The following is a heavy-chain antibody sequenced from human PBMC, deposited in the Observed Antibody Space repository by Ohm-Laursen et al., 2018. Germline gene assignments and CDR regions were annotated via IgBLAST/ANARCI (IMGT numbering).Heavy chain of an antibody. V-gene: IGHV3-30*18. CDR3: AKGSGATGFDY. Sequence: SLRLSCSASGFTFSSYGMHWVRQAPGKGLEWVAVISHDGSNNYYADSVKGRFIISRDNSKNTLYLQMNSLRAEDTAVYYCAKGSGATGFDYWGQGTLVTVSS. D-gene: IGHD1-26*01. J-gene: IGHJ4*02. CDR2: ISHDGSNN. CDR1: GFTFSSYG.